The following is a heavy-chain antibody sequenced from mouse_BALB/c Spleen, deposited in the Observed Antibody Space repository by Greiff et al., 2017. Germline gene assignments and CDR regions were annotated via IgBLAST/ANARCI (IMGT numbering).Heavy chain of an antibody. J-gene: IGHJ2*01. V-gene: IGHV3-8*02. CDR3: ARYYGYWVYYFDY. D-gene: IGHD1-2*01. CDR2: ISYSGST. CDR1: GYSITSCY. Sequence: VQLKQSGPSLVKPSQTLSLTCSVTGYSITSCYWNWIRKFPGNKLEYIGYISYSGSTNYNPSLKSGISITRDTANNQYYLQLNSVTTEDTATYYCARYYGYWVYYFDYWGQGTTLTVSS.